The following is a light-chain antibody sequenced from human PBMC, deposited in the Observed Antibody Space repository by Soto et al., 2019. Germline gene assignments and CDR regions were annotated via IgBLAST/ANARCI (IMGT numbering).Light chain of an antibody. CDR2: DDN. CDR1: SSNIGGNS. V-gene: IGLV1-51*01. Sequence: SGLTQPSSVSAAAGQKVTISCSGSSSNIGGNSVSWYQQLPGTAPKLLIYDDNKRPSGIPDRFSGSKSGTSATLGITGFQTGDEADYYCGSWDSSLSDYVFGTGTKVTVL. CDR3: GSWDSSLSDYV. J-gene: IGLJ1*01.